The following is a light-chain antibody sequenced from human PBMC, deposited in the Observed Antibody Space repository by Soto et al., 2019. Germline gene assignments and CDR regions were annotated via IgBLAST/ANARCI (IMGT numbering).Light chain of an antibody. J-gene: IGKJ2*01. CDR1: QSVSSSY. CDR3: QQFGTSPYT. Sequence: EIVMTQSPATLSVSPGERATLSCRASQSVSSSYLAWYQQKPGRAPSLLIHGASTRAAGIPDRFSASGSGTHFTLTINRLEPEDFAVYFCQQFGTSPYTFGQGTKVDIK. CDR2: GAS. V-gene: IGKV3-20*01.